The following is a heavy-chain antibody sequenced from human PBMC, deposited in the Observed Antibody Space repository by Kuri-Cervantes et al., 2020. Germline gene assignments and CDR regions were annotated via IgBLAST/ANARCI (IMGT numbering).Heavy chain of an antibody. J-gene: IGHJ4*02. CDR1: GGSIRTSNW. V-gene: IGHV4-4*02. D-gene: IGHD3-22*01. CDR3: ASEYYYDSSGYY. CDR2: IYHSGST. Sequence: GSLRLSCAVSGGSIRTSNWWSWVRQPPGKGLEWIGEIYHSGSTNYNPSLKSRVTISIDKPENQFSLKLSSVTAADTAVHYCASEYYYDSSGYYLGQGTLVTVSS.